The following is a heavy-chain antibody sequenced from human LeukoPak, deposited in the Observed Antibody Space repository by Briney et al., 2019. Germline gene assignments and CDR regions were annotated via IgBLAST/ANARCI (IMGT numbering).Heavy chain of an antibody. CDR1: GGSISSYY. CDR2: IYYSGST. J-gene: IGHJ4*02. V-gene: IGHV4-59*01. D-gene: IGHD3-10*01. Sequence: PSETLSLTCTVSGGSISSYYWSWIRQPPGKGLEWVGYIYYSGSTNYNPSLKSRVTISVDTSKNQFSLKLSSVTAADTAVYYCARVGTYGSGSYLSWLDYWGQGTLVTVSS. CDR3: ARVGTYGSGSYLSWLDY.